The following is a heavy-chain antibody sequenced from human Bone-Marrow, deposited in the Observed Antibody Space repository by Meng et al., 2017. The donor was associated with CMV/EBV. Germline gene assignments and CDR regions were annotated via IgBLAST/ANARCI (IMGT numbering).Heavy chain of an antibody. V-gene: IGHV3-7*01. Sequence: GESLKISCAASGFTFSSYWMSWVRQAPGKGLEWVANIKQDGSEKYYVDSVKGRFTISRDNAKNSLYLQMNSLRAEDTAVYYCARGGNSFWSGYCYGMDVWGQGTTVTVSS. D-gene: IGHD3-3*01. CDR3: ARGGNSFWSGYCYGMDV. CDR1: GFTFSSYW. CDR2: IKQDGSEK. J-gene: IGHJ6*02.